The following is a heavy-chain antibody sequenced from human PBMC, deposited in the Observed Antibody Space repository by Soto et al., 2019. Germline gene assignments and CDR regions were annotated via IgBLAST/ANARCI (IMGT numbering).Heavy chain of an antibody. V-gene: IGHV1-2*02. CDR3: ARVTTVGVVAALGY. CDR2: INPNSGGT. J-gene: IGHJ4*02. Sequence: ASVKVSCKASGYTFTGYYMHWVRQAPGQGLEWMGWINPNSGGTNYAQKFQGRVTMTRDTSISTAYMELSRLRSDDTAVYYWARVTTVGVVAALGYWGQGTLVTVSS. D-gene: IGHD2-15*01. CDR1: GYTFTGYY.